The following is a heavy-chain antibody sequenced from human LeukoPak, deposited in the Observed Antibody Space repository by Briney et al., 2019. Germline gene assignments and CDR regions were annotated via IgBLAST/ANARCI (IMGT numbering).Heavy chain of an antibody. D-gene: IGHD6-13*01. CDR1: GYTFTSYD. J-gene: IGHJ4*02. CDR2: MNPNSGNT. CDR3: ARLHSSWYLYYFDY. Sequence: ASVKVSCKASGYTFTSYDINWVRQATGQGLEWMGWMNPNSGNTGYAQKFQGRVTITRNTSISTAYMELSSLRSEDTAVYYCARLHSSWYLYYFDYWGQGTLVTVSS. V-gene: IGHV1-8*03.